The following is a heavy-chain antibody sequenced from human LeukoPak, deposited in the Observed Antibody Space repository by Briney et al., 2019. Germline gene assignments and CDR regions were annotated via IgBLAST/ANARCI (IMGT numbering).Heavy chain of an antibody. CDR3: AKVRMITMIAYDAFDI. V-gene: IGHV3-23*01. J-gene: IGHJ3*02. CDR1: GFIFSSYG. Sequence: GGSLRLSCAASGFIFSSYGMNWVRQAPGKGLEWVSGISGSSSSTYYADSVKGRFTISRDNSKNTLYLQMNSLRAEDTAVYYCAKVRMITMIAYDAFDIWGQGTMVTVSS. D-gene: IGHD3-22*01. CDR2: ISGSSSST.